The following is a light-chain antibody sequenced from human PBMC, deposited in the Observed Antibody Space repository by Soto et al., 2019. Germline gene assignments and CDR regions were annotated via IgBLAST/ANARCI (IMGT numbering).Light chain of an antibody. CDR1: SSDVGGYNY. Sequence: QSVLTQPRSVSGSPGQSVTISCTGTSSDVGGYNYVSWYQQHPGKAPKFMIYDVSKRPSGVPDRFSGSKSGNTASLTISGLQAEDEADYYCSLYTSSSTWVFGGGTKLTVL. J-gene: IGLJ3*02. V-gene: IGLV2-11*01. CDR3: SLYTSSSTWV. CDR2: DVS.